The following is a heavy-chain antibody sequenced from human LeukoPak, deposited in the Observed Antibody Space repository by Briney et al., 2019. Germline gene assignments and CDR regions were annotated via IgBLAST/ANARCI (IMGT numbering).Heavy chain of an antibody. J-gene: IGHJ4*02. CDR3: ATLGALTGGYYFDY. D-gene: IGHD7-27*01. V-gene: IGHV3-53*01. CDR1: GFTVSSNY. Sequence: GGSLRLSCAASGFTVSSNYMSWVRQAPGKGLEWVSVIYSDGRTYYAGSVKGRFTISRDNAKNSLYLQMNSLRAEDTAVYYCATLGALTGGYYFDYWGQGTLVTVSS. CDR2: IYSDGRT.